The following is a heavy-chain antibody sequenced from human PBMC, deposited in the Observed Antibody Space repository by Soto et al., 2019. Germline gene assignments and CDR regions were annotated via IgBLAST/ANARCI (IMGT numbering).Heavy chain of an antibody. CDR1: GFSLSTSGVG. V-gene: IGHV2-5*01. CDR3: AHIPSQWEASYFDY. Sequence: QITLKESGPTLVKPTQTLTLTCTFSGFSLSTSGVGVGWIRQPPGKALEWLALIYWNDDKRYSPSLKSRLTITKDTSKNQVVLTMTNMDPVDTATYYCAHIPSQWEASYFDYWGQGTLVTVSS. J-gene: IGHJ4*02. CDR2: IYWNDDK. D-gene: IGHD1-26*01.